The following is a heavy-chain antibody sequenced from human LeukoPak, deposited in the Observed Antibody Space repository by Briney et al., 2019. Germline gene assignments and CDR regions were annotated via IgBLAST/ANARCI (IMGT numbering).Heavy chain of an antibody. CDR2: IYSGGST. CDR1: GFTVSSNY. D-gene: IGHD1-26*01. Sequence: GGSLRLSCAASGFTVSSNYMSWVRQAPGKGLEWVSVIYSGGSTYYADSVKGRFTISRDNSKNTLYPQINSLRAEDTAVYYRARDSTGGTYFAQWELGGFDYWGQGTLVTVSS. V-gene: IGHV3-66*02. CDR3: ARDSTGGTYFAQWELGGFDY. J-gene: IGHJ4*02.